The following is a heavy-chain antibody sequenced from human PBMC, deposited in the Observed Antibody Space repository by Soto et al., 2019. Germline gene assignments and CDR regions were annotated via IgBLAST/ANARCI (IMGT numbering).Heavy chain of an antibody. CDR1: GFTLSSYA. D-gene: IGHD3-22*01. Sequence: GGSLRISCAASGFTLSSYAMHWVCQAPGKGLEWVAVISYDGSNKYYADSVKGRFTISRDNSKNTLYLQMNSLRAEDTAVYYCARDRIYYYDSSGYYYYYYGMDVWGQGTTVTVSS. V-gene: IGHV3-30-3*01. J-gene: IGHJ6*02. CDR2: ISYDGSNK. CDR3: ARDRIYYYDSSGYYYYYYGMDV.